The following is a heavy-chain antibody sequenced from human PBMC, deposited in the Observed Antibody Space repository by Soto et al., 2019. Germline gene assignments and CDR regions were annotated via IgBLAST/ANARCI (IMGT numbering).Heavy chain of an antibody. CDR3: ARVAVAGTRVDY. V-gene: IGHV4-4*02. CDR2: IYHSGST. CDR1: GGSISSSNW. Sequence: SETLSLTWAVSGGSISSSNWWSWVRQPPGKGLEWIGEIYHSGSTNYNPSLKSRVTISVDKSKNQFSLKLSSVTAADTGVYYCARVAVAGTRVDYWGQGTLVTVSS. D-gene: IGHD6-19*01. J-gene: IGHJ4*02.